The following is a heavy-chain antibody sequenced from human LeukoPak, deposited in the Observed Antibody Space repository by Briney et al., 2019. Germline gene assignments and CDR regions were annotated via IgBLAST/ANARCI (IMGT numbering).Heavy chain of an antibody. CDR2: IKPKTGAT. CDR1: GYNFGDYF. CDR3: ARDRVSGVIEWGFDI. D-gene: IGHD2-21*01. J-gene: IGHJ4*02. V-gene: IGHV1-2*02. Sequence: ASVKVSCKASGYNFGDYFLNWVRQAPGQGLEWVGWIKPKTGATNFPQKFQGRVTMTTDTSINTAYLELSSLKSDDTAVYFCARDRVSGVIEWGFDIWGQGTLVTVSS.